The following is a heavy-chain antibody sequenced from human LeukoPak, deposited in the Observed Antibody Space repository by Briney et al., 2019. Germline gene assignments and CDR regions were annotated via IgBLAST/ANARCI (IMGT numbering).Heavy chain of an antibody. D-gene: IGHD5-12*01. CDR2: ISGSSTSI. Sequence: GGSPRLSCAASGFTFSSYSMNWVRQAPGKGLEWVSYISGSSTSIYYADSVKGRFTISRDNAKNSLCLQMNSLRAEDTAVYYCASGSRRFDYWGQGTLVTVSS. CDR3: ASGSRRFDY. CDR1: GFTFSSYS. J-gene: IGHJ4*02. V-gene: IGHV3-48*01.